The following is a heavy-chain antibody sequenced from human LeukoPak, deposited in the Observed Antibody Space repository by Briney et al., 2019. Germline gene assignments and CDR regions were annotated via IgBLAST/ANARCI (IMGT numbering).Heavy chain of an antibody. CDR1: GFTFSSYW. D-gene: IGHD3-22*01. CDR2: INSDGSST. Sequence: GGSLRLSCAASGFTFSSYWMHWVRQAPGKGLVWVSRINSDGSSTSYADSVKGRFTISRDNAKNTLYLQMNSLRAEDTAVYYCARDQNYYDSSGYYSLDYWAQGTLVTVSS. J-gene: IGHJ4*02. CDR3: ARDQNYYDSSGYYSLDY. V-gene: IGHV3-74*01.